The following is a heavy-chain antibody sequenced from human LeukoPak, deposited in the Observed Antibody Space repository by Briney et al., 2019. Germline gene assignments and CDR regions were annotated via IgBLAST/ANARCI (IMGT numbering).Heavy chain of an antibody. D-gene: IGHD3-10*01. CDR2: ISAYNGNT. CDR1: GGTFSSYA. J-gene: IGHJ6*02. V-gene: IGHV1-18*01. CDR3: ARSKGAADYGSGSYLYYYYGMDV. Sequence: ASVKVSCKASGGTFSSYAISWVRQAPGQELEWMGWISAYNGNTNYAQKLQGRVTMTTDTSTSTAYMELRSLRSDDTAVYYCARSKGAADYGSGSYLYYYYGMDVWGQGTTVTVSS.